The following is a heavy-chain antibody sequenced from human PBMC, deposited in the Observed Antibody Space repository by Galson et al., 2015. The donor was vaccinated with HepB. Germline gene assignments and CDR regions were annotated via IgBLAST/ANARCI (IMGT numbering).Heavy chain of an antibody. Sequence: SLRLSCAASGFTFSSYAMSWVRQAPGKGLEWVSAISGSGGSTYYADSVKGRFTISRDNSKNTLYLQMNSLRAEDTAVYYCAKLSGPDRVLYYYYGMDVWGQGTTVTVSS. V-gene: IGHV3-23*01. J-gene: IGHJ6*02. CDR2: ISGSGGST. CDR1: GFTFSSYA. CDR3: AKLSGPDRVLYYYYGMDV. D-gene: IGHD6-19*01.